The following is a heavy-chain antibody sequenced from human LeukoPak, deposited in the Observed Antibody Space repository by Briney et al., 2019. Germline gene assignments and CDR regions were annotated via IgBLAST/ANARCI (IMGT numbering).Heavy chain of an antibody. D-gene: IGHD3-22*01. V-gene: IGHV4-4*07. Sequence: SETLSLTCTVSGDTINPYHWTWIRQTAGKGLEWIGRVHMSGSTNYNPSLWSRVAISMDNSKNQFSLKVNSVTAADTGVYYCARNESSRDDSGGYHYWGQGTLVTVSS. J-gene: IGHJ4*02. CDR3: ARNESSRDDSGGYHY. CDR1: GDTINPYH. CDR2: VHMSGST.